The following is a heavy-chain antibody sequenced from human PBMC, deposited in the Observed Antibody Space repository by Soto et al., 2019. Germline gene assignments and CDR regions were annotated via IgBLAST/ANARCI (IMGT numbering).Heavy chain of an antibody. CDR1: GVNFSSFA. D-gene: IGHD5-18*01. J-gene: IGHJ2*01. V-gene: IGHV3-23*01. CDR2: ISSTGINT. CDR3: AKDRGYTYVGLWYFDL. Sequence: PGGSLRLSCAASGVNFSSFAMGWVRQAPGKGLEWVSAISSTGINTHYADSVKGRFTISRDTSNNTLYLQMNSLRAEDTALYYCAKDRGYTYVGLWYFDLWGRGTLVTVSS.